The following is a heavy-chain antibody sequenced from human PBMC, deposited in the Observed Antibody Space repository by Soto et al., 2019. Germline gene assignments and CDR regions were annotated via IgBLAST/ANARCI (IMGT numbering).Heavy chain of an antibody. D-gene: IGHD3-16*02. V-gene: IGHV1-18*01. CDR2: ISAYNGNT. CDR1: GYTFTSYG. CDR3: ARGEYRDYIWGSYPTVMPLVQSDY. Sequence: QVQLVQSGAEVKKPGASVKVSCKASGYTFTSYGISWVRQAPGQGLEWMGWISAYNGNTNYAQKLQGRVTMTTDTSTSPAYMELRSLRSDDTAVYYCARGEYRDYIWGSYPTVMPLVQSDYWGQGTLVTVSS. J-gene: IGHJ4*02.